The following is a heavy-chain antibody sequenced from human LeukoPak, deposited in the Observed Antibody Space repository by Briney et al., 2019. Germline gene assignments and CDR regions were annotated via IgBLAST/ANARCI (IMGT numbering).Heavy chain of an antibody. D-gene: IGHD6-19*01. J-gene: IGHJ4*02. V-gene: IGHV3-30*18. CDR2: VSYDGSNR. CDR3: AKARTVAGSLELSNYFDY. Sequence: GGSLRLSCAASGFTFSSYGMHWVRQAPGKGLEWVAVVSYDGSNRYYADSVKGRFTISRDNSKNTLYLQMNSLRAEDTAVYYCAKARTVAGSLELSNYFDYWGQGTLVTVSS. CDR1: GFTFSSYG.